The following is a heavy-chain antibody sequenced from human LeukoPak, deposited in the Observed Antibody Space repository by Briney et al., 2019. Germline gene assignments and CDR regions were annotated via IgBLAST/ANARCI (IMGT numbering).Heavy chain of an antibody. V-gene: IGHV1-18*01. Sequence: ASVKVSCKASGYTFTSYGITWVRQAPGQGLEWMGWISAYNGNTNYAQKLQGRVTMTTDTSTSTAYMELRSLRSDDTAVYYCARFERWTGTVYLDYWGQGTLVTVSS. J-gene: IGHJ4*02. CDR3: ARFERWTGTVYLDY. CDR2: ISAYNGNT. CDR1: GYTFTSYG. D-gene: IGHD3/OR15-3a*01.